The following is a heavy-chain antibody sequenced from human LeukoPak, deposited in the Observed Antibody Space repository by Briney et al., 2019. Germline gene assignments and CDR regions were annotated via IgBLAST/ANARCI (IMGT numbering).Heavy chain of an antibody. CDR2: IKSKTDGGTT. J-gene: IGHJ4*02. CDR3: TTDGAYEIKGDY. Sequence: GGSLRLSCAASGFTFSNAWMSWVRQAPGKGLERVGRIKSKTDGGTTDYAAPVKGRFTISRDDSKTTLYLQMNSLKTEDTAVYYCTTDGAYEIKGDYWGQGTLVTVSS. V-gene: IGHV3-15*01. D-gene: IGHD4-17*01. CDR1: GFTFSNAW.